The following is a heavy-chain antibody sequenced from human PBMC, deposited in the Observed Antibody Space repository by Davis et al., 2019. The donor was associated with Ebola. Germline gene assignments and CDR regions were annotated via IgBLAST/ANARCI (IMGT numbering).Heavy chain of an antibody. Sequence: ASVKVSCKASGYIFTGYGISWVRQAPGQGLEWMGWISAYSGNTNYAQKLQGRATMTTDTSTSTAYMELRSLRSDDTAVYYCTRDWGYGDFAHYWYFDLWGRGTLVTVSS. J-gene: IGHJ2*01. CDR1: GYIFTGYG. V-gene: IGHV1-18*01. D-gene: IGHD4-17*01. CDR3: TRDWGYGDFAHYWYFDL. CDR2: ISAYSGNT.